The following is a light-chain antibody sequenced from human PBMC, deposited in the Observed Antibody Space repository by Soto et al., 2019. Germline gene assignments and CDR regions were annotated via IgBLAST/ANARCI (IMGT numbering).Light chain of an antibody. CDR3: WTWDSSLSAGV. V-gene: IGLV1-51*01. J-gene: IGLJ3*02. CDR1: SSNIGENF. CDR2: DTS. Sequence: QSLLTQPPSVSAAPGQKVTISCSGSSSNIGENFVSWYQHIPGTAPKLVIHDTSGRPSGIPDRFSGSKSGTSAILGITGLQTGDEATYYCWTWDSSLSAGVFGGGTKLTVL.